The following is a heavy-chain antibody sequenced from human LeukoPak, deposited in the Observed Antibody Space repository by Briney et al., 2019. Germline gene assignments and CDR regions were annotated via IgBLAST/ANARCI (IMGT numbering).Heavy chain of an antibody. J-gene: IGHJ6*02. V-gene: IGHV3-23*01. CDR2: ISGSGGST. D-gene: IGHD2-2*01. CDR3: AKDIVPAAQYGMDV. Sequence: GGSLRLSCAASGFTFSSYAMSWVRQAPGKGLEWVSAISGSGGSTYYADSVKGRFTISRDNSKNTLYLQMNSLRAEETALYYCAKDIVPAAQYGMDVWGQGTTVTVSS. CDR1: GFTFSSYA.